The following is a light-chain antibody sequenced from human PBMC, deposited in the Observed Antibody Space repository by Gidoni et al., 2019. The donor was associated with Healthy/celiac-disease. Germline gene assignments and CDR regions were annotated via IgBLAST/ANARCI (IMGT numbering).Light chain of an antibody. CDR3: QQAWT. Sequence: DIQMTQSPSTLSASVGDRVTITCRASQSISSLLAWYQPKPGKAPKLLIYKASSLESGVPSRFSGSGSGTEFTLTISSLQPDDFATYYCQQAWTFGQGTKVEIK. CDR1: QSISSL. V-gene: IGKV1-5*03. CDR2: KAS. J-gene: IGKJ1*01.